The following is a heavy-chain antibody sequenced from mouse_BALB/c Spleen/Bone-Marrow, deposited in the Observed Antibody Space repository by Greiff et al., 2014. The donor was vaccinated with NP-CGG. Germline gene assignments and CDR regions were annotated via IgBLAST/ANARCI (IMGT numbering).Heavy chain of an antibody. CDR3: ARGYGSSYGYAMDY. Sequence: EVMLVESGPELVKPGASMKISCKASGYSFTGYTMNWVKRSHGKNLEWIGLINPYNGGTSYNQKFKGKATLTVDKSSSTAYMELLSLTSEDSAVYYCARGYGSSYGYAMDYWGQGTSVTVSS. D-gene: IGHD1-1*01. J-gene: IGHJ4*01. CDR1: GYSFTGYT. V-gene: IGHV1-18*01. CDR2: INPYNGGT.